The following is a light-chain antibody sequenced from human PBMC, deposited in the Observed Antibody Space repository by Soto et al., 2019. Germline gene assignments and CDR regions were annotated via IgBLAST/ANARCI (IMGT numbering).Light chain of an antibody. CDR1: QSISNW. V-gene: IGKV1-5*03. CDR2: KAS. Sequence: DIQMTQSPSTLSASVGDRVTITCRASQSISNWLAWYQQKPGKAPKLLLYKASTLQSGVPSRFSGSGSGTEFTLTISRLQPDDFATDYCQQYNSYPYTFGQGTKLEIK. CDR3: QQYNSYPYT. J-gene: IGKJ2*01.